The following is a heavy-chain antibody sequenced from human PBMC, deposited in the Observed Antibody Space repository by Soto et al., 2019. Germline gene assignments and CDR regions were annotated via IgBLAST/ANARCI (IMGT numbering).Heavy chain of an antibody. Sequence: GGSLRLSCAASGFTFSSYGMHWVRQAPGKGLEWVAVIWYDGSNKYYADSVKGRFTISRDNSKNTLYLQMNSLRAEDTAVYYCARDLYXSGGSCYSGYYYYGMDVWGQGTTVTVSS. J-gene: IGHJ6*02. CDR2: IWYDGSNK. V-gene: IGHV3-33*01. D-gene: IGHD2-15*01. CDR3: ARDLYXSGGSCYSGYYYYGMDV. CDR1: GFTFSSYG.